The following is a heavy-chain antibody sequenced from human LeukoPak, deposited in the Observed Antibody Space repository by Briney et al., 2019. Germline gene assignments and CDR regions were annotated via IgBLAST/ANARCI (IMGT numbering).Heavy chain of an antibody. CDR2: ISANGQAT. J-gene: IGHJ4*02. CDR1: VFAFGTYA. V-gene: IGHV3-23*01. CDR3: ARDPYNTILYRLAH. D-gene: IGHD3-10*01. Sequence: PGGSRRLSCAGSVFAFGTYAMSWVRQAPGMGLEWVSSISANGQATYYADSVEGRFTISRDKSKSTLYLQLNSLRAEDTATYYCARDPYNTILYRLAHWGQGTLVTVSS.